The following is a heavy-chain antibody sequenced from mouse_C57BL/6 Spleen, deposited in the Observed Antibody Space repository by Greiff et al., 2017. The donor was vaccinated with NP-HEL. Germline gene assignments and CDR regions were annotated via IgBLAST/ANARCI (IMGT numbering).Heavy chain of an antibody. J-gene: IGHJ1*03. CDR1: GYTFTDYY. CDR2: IHPSDSDT. D-gene: IGHD2-3*01. Sequence: QVQLQQSGPELVKPGASVKISCKASGYTFTDYYMNWVKQRPGQGLEWIGRIHPSDSDTNYNQKFKGKATLTVDKSSSTAYMQLSSLTSEDSAVYYCAMYDGYYEGYFDVWGTGTTVTVSS. V-gene: IGHV1-74*01. CDR3: AMYDGYYEGYFDV.